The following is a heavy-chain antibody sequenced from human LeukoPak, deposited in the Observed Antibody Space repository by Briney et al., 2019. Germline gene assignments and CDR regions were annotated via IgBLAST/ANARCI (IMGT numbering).Heavy chain of an antibody. J-gene: IGHJ4*02. CDR3: ARDISDMGSHGGVFDY. CDR2: INPNSGGT. Sequence: GASVKVSCKASGYTFTDYYMHWVRQAPGQGLEWMGWINPNSGGTNYAQKFQGWVTMTRDTSISTAYMELSRLRSDDTAVYYCARDISDMGSHGGVFDYWGQGTLVTVSS. CDR1: GYTFTDYY. D-gene: IGHD1-26*01. V-gene: IGHV1-2*04.